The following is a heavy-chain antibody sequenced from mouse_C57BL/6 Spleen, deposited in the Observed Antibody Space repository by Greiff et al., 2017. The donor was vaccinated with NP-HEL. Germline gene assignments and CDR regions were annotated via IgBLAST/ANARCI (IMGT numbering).Heavy chain of an antibody. Sequence: EVKLMESGGDLVKPGGSLKLSCAASGFTFSSYGMSWVRQTPDKRLEWVATISSGGSYTYYPDSVKGRFTISRDNAKNTLYLQMSSLKSEDTAMYYCASRDYYGSSYYFDYWGQGTTLTVSS. V-gene: IGHV5-6*02. CDR2: ISSGGSYT. J-gene: IGHJ2*01. CDR1: GFTFSSYG. CDR3: ASRDYYGSSYYFDY. D-gene: IGHD1-1*01.